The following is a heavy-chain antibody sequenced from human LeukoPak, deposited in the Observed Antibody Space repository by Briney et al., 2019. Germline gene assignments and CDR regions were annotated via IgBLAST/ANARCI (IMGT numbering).Heavy chain of an antibody. CDR2: ISYDRSNK. V-gene: IGHV3-30*18. CDR1: GFTFSSYG. D-gene: IGHD6-19*01. J-gene: IGHJ6*02. Sequence: GGSLRLSCAASGFTFSSYGMHWVRQAPGKGLEWVAVISYDRSNKYYADSVKGRFTISRDNSKNTLYLRMNSLRAEDTAVYYCAKDVGLAVAIFYYYGMDVWGQGTTVTVSS. CDR3: AKDVGLAVAIFYYYGMDV.